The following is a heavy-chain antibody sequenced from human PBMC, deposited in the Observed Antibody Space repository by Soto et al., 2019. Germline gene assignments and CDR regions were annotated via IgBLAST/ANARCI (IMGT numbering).Heavy chain of an antibody. D-gene: IGHD6-6*01. CDR3: ARDLGGIAARTFTY. Sequence: GGSLRLSCAASGFTFSSYAMHWVRQAPGKGLEWVAVISYDGSNKYYADSVKGRFTISRDNSKNTLYLQMNSLRAEDTAVYYCARDLGGIAARTFTYWGQGTLVTVSS. V-gene: IGHV3-30-3*01. J-gene: IGHJ4*02. CDR1: GFTFSSYA. CDR2: ISYDGSNK.